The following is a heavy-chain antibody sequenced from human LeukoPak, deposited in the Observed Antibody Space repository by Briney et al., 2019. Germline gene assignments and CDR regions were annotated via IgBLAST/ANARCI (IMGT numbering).Heavy chain of an antibody. V-gene: IGHV4-34*01. Sequence: SETLSLTCTVSGGSVSNYYWSWIRQPPGKGLECIGEINHSGSTNYNPSLKSRVTISVDTSKNKFSLKLSSVTAADTAVYYCARVGRLYCSSTSCYPGPYYYYGMDVWGQGTTVTVSS. CDR2: INHSGST. CDR1: GGSVSNYY. J-gene: IGHJ6*02. D-gene: IGHD2-2*01. CDR3: ARVGRLYCSSTSCYPGPYYYYGMDV.